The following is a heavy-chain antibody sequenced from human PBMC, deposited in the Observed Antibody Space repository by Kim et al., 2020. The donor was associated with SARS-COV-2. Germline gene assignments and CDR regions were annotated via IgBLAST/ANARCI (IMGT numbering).Heavy chain of an antibody. Sequence: SETLSLTCAVYGGSFSGYYWSWIRQPPGKGLEWIGEINHSGSTNYNPSLKSRVTISVDTSKNQFSLKLSSVTAADTAVYYCARAAIVYYYYYYMDVWG. CDR3: ARAAIVYYYYYYMDV. J-gene: IGHJ6*03. CDR1: GGSFSGYY. D-gene: IGHD2-21*02. V-gene: IGHV4-34*01. CDR2: INHSGST.